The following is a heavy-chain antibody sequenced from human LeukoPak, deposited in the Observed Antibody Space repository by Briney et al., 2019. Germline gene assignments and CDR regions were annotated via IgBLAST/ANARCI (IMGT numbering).Heavy chain of an antibody. J-gene: IGHJ4*02. Sequence: ASVKVSCKASGYTFTGYYMHWVRQAPGQGLEWMGWINPNSGGTNYAQKFQGRVTMTRDTSISTAYMELSRLRSDDTAVYYCARVSGIAVAGGDYWGQGTLVTVSS. CDR2: INPNSGGT. CDR1: GYTFTGYY. V-gene: IGHV1-2*02. CDR3: ARVSGIAVAGGDY. D-gene: IGHD6-19*01.